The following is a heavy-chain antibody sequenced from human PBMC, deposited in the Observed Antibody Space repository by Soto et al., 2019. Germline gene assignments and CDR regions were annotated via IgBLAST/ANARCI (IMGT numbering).Heavy chain of an antibody. CDR2: IYYSGST. J-gene: IGHJ4*02. D-gene: IGHD3-3*01. CDR1: GGSISSGDYY. CDR3: ATSTIFGKAFDY. V-gene: IGHV4-30-4*01. Sequence: SETLSVTCTVSGGSISSGDYYWSWIRQPPGKGLEWIGYIYYSGSTYYNPSLKSRVTISVDTSKNQFSLKLSSVTAADTAVYYCATSTIFGKAFDYWGQGTLVT.